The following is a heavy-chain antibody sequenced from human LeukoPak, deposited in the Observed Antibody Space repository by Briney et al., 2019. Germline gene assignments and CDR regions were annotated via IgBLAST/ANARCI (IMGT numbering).Heavy chain of an antibody. D-gene: IGHD7-27*01. CDR2: IYYSGST. J-gene: IGHJ3*02. Sequence: SETLSLTCTVSGGSISSYYWSWIRQPLGKGLEWIGYIYYSGSTNYNPSLKSRVTISVDTSKNHFSLRLSSVTAADTAVYYCARPRTGGTRYDAFAIWGQGTMVTVSS. CDR1: GGSISSYY. V-gene: IGHV4-59*01. CDR3: ARPRTGGTRYDAFAI.